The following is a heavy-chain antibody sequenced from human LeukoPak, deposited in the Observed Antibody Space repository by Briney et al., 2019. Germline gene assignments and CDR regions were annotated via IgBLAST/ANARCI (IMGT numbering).Heavy chain of an antibody. CDR3: ARAYCSSTSCWDFDY. J-gene: IGHJ4*02. CDR1: GFTFSSYS. V-gene: IGHV3-48*01. Sequence: GGSLRLSCAASGFTFSSYSMNWVRQAPGKGLEWVSYISSSSSTIYYADSVKGRFTISRDNAKNSLYLQMNSLRAEDTAVYYCARAYCSSTSCWDFDYWGQGTLVTVSS. CDR2: ISSSSSTI. D-gene: IGHD2-2*01.